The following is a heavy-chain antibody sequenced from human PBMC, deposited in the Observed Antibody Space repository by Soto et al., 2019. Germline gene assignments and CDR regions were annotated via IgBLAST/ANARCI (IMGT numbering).Heavy chain of an antibody. CDR3: AKDPRDTVTLYFDY. V-gene: IGHV3-23*01. J-gene: IGHJ4*02. D-gene: IGHD4-17*01. Sequence: GGSLRLSCAAYGFTFSSYAMSWVRQAPGKGLEWVSAISGSGGSTYYADKVKGRFTISRDNSKNTLYLQMKSQRAEDTAVYYCAKDPRDTVTLYFDYWGQGTLVTVSS. CDR2: ISGSGGST. CDR1: GFTFSSYA.